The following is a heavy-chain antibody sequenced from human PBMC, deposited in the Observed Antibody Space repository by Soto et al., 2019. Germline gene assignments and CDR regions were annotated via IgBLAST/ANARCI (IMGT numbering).Heavy chain of an antibody. Sequence: SVSNAWMNWVRQAPGKGLEWVGRIKSKTDGGTTDYAAPVKGRFTISRDDSKNTLYLQMNSLKTEDTAVYYCTTDAVAGTWWFDPWGQGTLVTVSP. CDR3: TTDAVAGTWWFDP. V-gene: IGHV3-15*07. CDR1: SVSNAW. CDR2: IKSKTDGGTT. D-gene: IGHD6-19*01. J-gene: IGHJ5*02.